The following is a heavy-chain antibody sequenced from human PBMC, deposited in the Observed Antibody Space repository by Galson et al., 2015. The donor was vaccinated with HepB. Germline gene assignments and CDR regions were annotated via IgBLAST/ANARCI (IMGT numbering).Heavy chain of an antibody. CDR1: GGSISSGGYY. D-gene: IGHD2-15*01. Sequence: LSLTCTVSGGSISSGGYYWSWIRQHPGKGLEWIGYIYYSGSTYYNPSLKSRVTISVDTSENQFSLKLSSVTAADTAVYYCARYCSGGSCYANWFDPWGQGTLVTVSS. V-gene: IGHV4-31*03. CDR2: IYYSGST. J-gene: IGHJ5*02. CDR3: ARYCSGGSCYANWFDP.